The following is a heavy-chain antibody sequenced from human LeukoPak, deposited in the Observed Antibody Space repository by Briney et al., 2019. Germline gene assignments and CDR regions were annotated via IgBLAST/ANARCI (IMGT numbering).Heavy chain of an antibody. D-gene: IGHD3-10*01. V-gene: IGHV3-23*01. J-gene: IGHJ4*02. CDR3: ASRGHVGSGTYSPYDY. CDR1: GFTFSSYS. Sequence: GGSLRLSCAASGFTFSSYSMNWVRQAPGKGREWGSDISGSGGRTYYADSGKGRFTISRDNSRNTVYVQMTSLRAEDTAVYYCASRGHVGSGTYSPYDYWGQGTLVTVSS. CDR2: ISGSGGRT.